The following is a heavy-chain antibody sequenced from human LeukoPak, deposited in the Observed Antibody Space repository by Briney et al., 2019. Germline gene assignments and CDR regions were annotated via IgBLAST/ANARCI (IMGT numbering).Heavy chain of an antibody. J-gene: IGHJ5*02. Sequence: SETLSLTCTVSGGSVSSGRYYWSWIRQPPGKGLEWIGYIYYSGSTNYNPSLKSRVTILVDTSKNQFSLRLTSVTAADTAVYYCAREDTMVRGVIIRRWFDPWGQGTLVTVSS. CDR2: IYYSGST. V-gene: IGHV4-61*01. D-gene: IGHD3-10*01. CDR1: GGSVSSGRYY. CDR3: AREDTMVRGVIIRRWFDP.